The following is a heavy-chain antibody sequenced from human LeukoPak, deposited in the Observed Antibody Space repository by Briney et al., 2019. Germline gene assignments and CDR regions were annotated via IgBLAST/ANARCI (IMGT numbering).Heavy chain of an antibody. D-gene: IGHD4-23*01. J-gene: IGHJ5*02. CDR1: GYTFTSYY. Sequence: ASVKVSCKASGYTFTSYYMHWVRQAPGQGLEWMGIINPSGGSTSYAQKFQGRVTMTRDMSTSTDYMELSGLRSEDTAVYYCARDNSVEDTAWWFDPWGQGTLVTVSS. CDR3: ARDNSVEDTAWWFDP. V-gene: IGHV1-46*01. CDR2: INPSGGST.